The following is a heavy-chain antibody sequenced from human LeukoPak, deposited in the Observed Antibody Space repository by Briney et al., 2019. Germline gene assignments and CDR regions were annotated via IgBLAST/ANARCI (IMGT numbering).Heavy chain of an antibody. CDR2: IRSKANGGTI. Sequence: GGSLRLSCTASGFTFGDYAMSWVRQAPGKGLEWVGFIRSKANGGTIEYAGSVKGRFTISRDDSKSTAYLQMNSLKTEDTAVYYCTRVRAGYSSSWYWYYFDYWGQGALVTVSS. CDR1: GFTFGDYA. J-gene: IGHJ4*02. D-gene: IGHD6-13*01. CDR3: TRVRAGYSSSWYWYYFDY. V-gene: IGHV3-49*04.